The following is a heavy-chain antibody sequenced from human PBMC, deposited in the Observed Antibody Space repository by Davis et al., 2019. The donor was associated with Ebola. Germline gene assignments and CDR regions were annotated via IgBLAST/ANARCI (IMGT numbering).Heavy chain of an antibody. CDR1: GGTFSSYA. V-gene: IGHV1-69*05. D-gene: IGHD6-13*01. J-gene: IGHJ6*02. Sequence: SVKVSCKASGGTFSSYAISWVRQAPGQGLEWMGGIIPIFGTANYAQKFQGRVTMTRNTSISTAYMELSSLRSEDTAVYYCATAGYSSSWYNYYYYYGMDVWGQGTTVTVSS. CDR2: IIPIFGTA. CDR3: ATAGYSSSWYNYYYYYGMDV.